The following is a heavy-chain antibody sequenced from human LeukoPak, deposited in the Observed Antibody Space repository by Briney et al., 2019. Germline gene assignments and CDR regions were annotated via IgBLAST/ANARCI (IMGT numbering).Heavy chain of an antibody. CDR2: IYYSGNT. D-gene: IGHD1-26*01. Sequence: SETLSLTCTVSGDSITTSYWSWIRQPPGKGLEWIGYIYYSGNTNYNPSLRSRVTISVDTSKSQFSLHLTSVTAADTAVYYCANAREPPYRGIYYYFESWGQGTLVTVST. CDR1: GDSITTSY. CDR3: ANAREPPYRGIYYYFES. J-gene: IGHJ4*02. V-gene: IGHV4-59*01.